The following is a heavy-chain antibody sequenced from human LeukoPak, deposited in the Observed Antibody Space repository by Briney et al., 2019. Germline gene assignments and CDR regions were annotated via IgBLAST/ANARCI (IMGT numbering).Heavy chain of an antibody. Sequence: ASVKVSCKAPGYTFTSYGISWVRQAPGQGLEWMGWISAYNGNTNYAQKLQGRVTMTTDTSTSTAYMELRSLRSDDTAVYYCARDAAAAYWDYYYYYGMDVWGQGTTVTVSS. CDR1: GYTFTSYG. V-gene: IGHV1-18*01. CDR2: ISAYNGNT. CDR3: ARDAAAAYWDYYYYYGMDV. J-gene: IGHJ6*02. D-gene: IGHD2-2*01.